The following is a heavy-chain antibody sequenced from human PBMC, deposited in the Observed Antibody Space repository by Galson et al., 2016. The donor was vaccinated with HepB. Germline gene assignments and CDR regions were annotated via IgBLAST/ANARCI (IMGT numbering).Heavy chain of an antibody. CDR1: GFNFPTYW. V-gene: IGHV5-51*01. D-gene: IGHD5-18*01. Sequence: QSGAEVKKPGESLKISCKASGFNFPTYWIGWVRQMPGKGLEWMGIIYAGDSETRYSPSFQGQVTISADKSSTTAYLQWSSLKASATAMYYGARANTPLVLDSSAVWGQGTMVTGSS. CDR3: ARANTPLVLDSSAV. CDR2: IYAGDSET. J-gene: IGHJ3*01.